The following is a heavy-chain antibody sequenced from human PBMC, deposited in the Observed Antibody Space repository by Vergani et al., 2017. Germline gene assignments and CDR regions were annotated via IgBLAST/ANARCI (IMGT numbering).Heavy chain of an antibody. CDR3: ARELIMIFGGVTHHPNRAFDI. D-gene: IGHD3/OR15-3a*01. CDR1: DGSIVRGGYY. Sequence: QVHLQESGPGLVKPSQTLSLTCTVSDGSIVRGGYYWNWIRLHPGKGLEWIAYISDSGSTYFNPSLESRVTMSIDTSKNQFSLNLSSVTAADTAVYYCARELIMIFGGVTHHPNRAFDIWGQGTLVSVSS. CDR2: ISDSGST. V-gene: IGHV4-31*03. J-gene: IGHJ3*02.